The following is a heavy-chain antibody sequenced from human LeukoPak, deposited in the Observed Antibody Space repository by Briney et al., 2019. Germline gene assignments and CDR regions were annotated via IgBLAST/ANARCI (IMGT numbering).Heavy chain of an antibody. CDR1: GYTFTGYY. CDR2: INPNSGGT. D-gene: IGHD2-2*01. Sequence: ASAKVSCKASGYTFTGYYMHWVRQAPGQGLEWMGWINPNSGGTNYAQKFQGRVTMTRDTSISTAYMELSRLRSDDTAVYYCARSDIVVVPAGLRLLDYWGQGTLVTVSS. CDR3: ARSDIVVVPAGLRLLDY. J-gene: IGHJ4*02. V-gene: IGHV1-2*02.